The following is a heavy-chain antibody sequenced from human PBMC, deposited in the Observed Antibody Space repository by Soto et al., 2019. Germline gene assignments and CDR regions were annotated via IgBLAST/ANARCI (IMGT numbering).Heavy chain of an antibody. V-gene: IGHV3-30-3*01. CDR2: ISYDGSNK. J-gene: IGHJ4*02. D-gene: IGHD6-19*01. Sequence: QVQLVESGGGVVQPGRSLRLSCAASGFTFSSYAMHWVRQAPGKGLEWVAVISYDGSNKYYADSVKGRFTISRDNSKNTLYLQMNSLRAEDTAVYYCAREQWLGKYYFDYWGQGTLVTVSS. CDR1: GFTFSSYA. CDR3: AREQWLGKYYFDY.